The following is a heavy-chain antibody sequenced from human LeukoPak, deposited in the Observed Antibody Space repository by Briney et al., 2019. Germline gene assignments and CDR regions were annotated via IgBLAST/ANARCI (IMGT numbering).Heavy chain of an antibody. CDR2: TYYRCKWYN. Sequence: SQTLSLTCAISGDSVSSNSATWTWIRQSPSRGLEWLGRTYYRCKWYNDYAVSVKSRLTINPDTSKNQLSLQLNSVTPEDTAVYYCARGSSSNSWFFDYWGQGTLVTVSS. J-gene: IGHJ4*02. D-gene: IGHD6-13*01. V-gene: IGHV6-1*01. CDR1: GDSVSSNSAT. CDR3: ARGSSSNSWFFDY.